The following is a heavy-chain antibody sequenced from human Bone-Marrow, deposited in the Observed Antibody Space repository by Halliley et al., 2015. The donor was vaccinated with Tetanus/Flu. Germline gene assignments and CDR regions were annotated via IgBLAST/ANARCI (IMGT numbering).Heavy chain of an antibody. J-gene: IGHJ4*02. CDR1: GFTFDDYA. V-gene: IGHV3-9*01. D-gene: IGHD2-21*01. Sequence: SLRLSCLASGFTFDDYAMHWVRQAPGKGLEWVSTINWKSGSIDYADSVKGRFTISRDNSKSTLYLQMDSLRPEDTAVYFCAKDRFSPPPGVAIPAVFDNWGQGALVTVSS. CDR2: INWKSGSI. CDR3: AKDRFSPPPGVAIPAVFDN.